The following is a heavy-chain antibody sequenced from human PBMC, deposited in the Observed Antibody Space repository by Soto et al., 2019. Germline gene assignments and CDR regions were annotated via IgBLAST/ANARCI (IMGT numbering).Heavy chain of an antibody. CDR2: IYYSGST. CDR1: GGSISSGGYY. CDR3: ARESCSGGSCYSRARDY. J-gene: IGHJ4*02. V-gene: IGHV4-31*03. Sequence: QVQLQESGPGLVKPSQTLSLTCTVSGGSISSGGYYWSWIRQHPGKGLEWIGYIYYSGSTYDNPSLKSRVTISVDTSKNQFSLKLSSVTAADTAVYYCARESCSGGSCYSRARDYWGQGTLVTVSS. D-gene: IGHD2-15*01.